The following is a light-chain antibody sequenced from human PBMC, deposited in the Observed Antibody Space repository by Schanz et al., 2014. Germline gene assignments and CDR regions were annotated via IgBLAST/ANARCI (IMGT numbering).Light chain of an antibody. J-gene: IGKJ4*01. CDR2: DAS. CDR1: QSVSSY. CDR3: QQRSNWPLT. V-gene: IGKV3-11*01. Sequence: IVLTQSPATLSLSPGERATLSCRASQSVSSYLAWYQQKPGQAPRLLIHDASTRATGIPGRFSGSGSGTEFTLTISSLQSEDFAVYYCQQRSNWPLTFGGGTKVEIK.